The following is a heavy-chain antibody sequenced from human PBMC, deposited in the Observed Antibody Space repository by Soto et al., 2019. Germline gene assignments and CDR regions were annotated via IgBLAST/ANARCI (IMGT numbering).Heavy chain of an antibody. CDR2: IKSKTDGGTT. CDR1: GFTFSNAW. J-gene: IGHJ4*02. D-gene: IGHD2-15*01. CDR3: TGSREYYFDY. Sequence: GGSLRLSCAASGFTFSNAWMSWVRQAPGKGLEWVGRIKSKTDGGTTDYAAPVKGRFTNTRDDSKNTLYLQMNSLKTEYAAVYYYTGSREYYFDYWGQGTLVTVSS. V-gene: IGHV3-15*01.